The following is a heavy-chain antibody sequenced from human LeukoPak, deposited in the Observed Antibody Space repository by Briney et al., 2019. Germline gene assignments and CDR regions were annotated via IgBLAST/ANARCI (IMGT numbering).Heavy chain of an antibody. V-gene: IGHV3-21*01. CDR2: ISSSSSYI. Sequence: PGGSLRLSCAASGFTFSNAWMNWVRRAPGKGLEWVSSISSSSSYIYYADSVKGRFTISRDNAKNSLYLQMNSLRAEDTAVYYCARDRDATIFGVVIIGYYGMDVWGQGTTVTVSS. D-gene: IGHD3-3*01. CDR3: ARDRDATIFGVVIIGYYGMDV. CDR1: GFTFSNAW. J-gene: IGHJ6*02.